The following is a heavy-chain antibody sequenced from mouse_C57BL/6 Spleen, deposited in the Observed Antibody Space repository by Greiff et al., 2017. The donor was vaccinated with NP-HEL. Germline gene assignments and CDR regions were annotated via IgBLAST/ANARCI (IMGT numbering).Heavy chain of an antibody. D-gene: IGHD2-14*01. CDR1: GYTFTSYW. CDR2: IYPSDSET. CDR3: ARAEYDEGDY. V-gene: IGHV1-61*01. Sequence: QVQLQQPGAELVRPGSSVKLSCKASGYTFTSYWMDWVKQRPGQGLEWIGNIYPSDSETHYNQKFKDKATLTVDKSSSTAYMQLSSLTSEDSAVYYCARAEYDEGDYWGQGTTLTVSS. J-gene: IGHJ2*01.